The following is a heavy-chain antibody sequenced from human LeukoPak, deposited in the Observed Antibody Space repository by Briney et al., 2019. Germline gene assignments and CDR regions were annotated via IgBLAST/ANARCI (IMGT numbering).Heavy chain of an antibody. J-gene: IGHJ4*02. CDR1: GFAFTSYY. D-gene: IGHD3-22*01. Sequence: ASVKVSCKASGFAFTSYYIQWVRQAPGQGLECMGWINPNSGDTHFARNFQDTVTMTRDTSITTVYMSLTRLTSADTAVYYCARGPLINSRGRHAHFDFWGQGTGVTVSS. CDR2: INPNSGDT. V-gene: IGHV1-2*02. CDR3: ARGPLINSRGRHAHFDF.